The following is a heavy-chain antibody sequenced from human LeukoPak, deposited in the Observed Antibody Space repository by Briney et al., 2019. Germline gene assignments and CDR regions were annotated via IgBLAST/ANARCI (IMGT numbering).Heavy chain of an antibody. D-gene: IGHD3-3*01. CDR2: IRYDGSNK. Sequence: GGSLRLSCAASGFTFSSYSMNWVRQAPGKGLEWVAFIRYDGSNKYYADSVKGRFTISRDNSKNTLYLQMNSLRAEDTAVYYCAKDSGFWSGSYAFDIWGQGTMVTVSS. V-gene: IGHV3-30*02. CDR1: GFTFSSYS. CDR3: AKDSGFWSGSYAFDI. J-gene: IGHJ3*02.